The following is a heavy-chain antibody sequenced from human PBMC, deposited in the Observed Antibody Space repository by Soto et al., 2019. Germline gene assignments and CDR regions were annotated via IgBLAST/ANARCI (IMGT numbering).Heavy chain of an antibody. V-gene: IGHV4-30-4*01. J-gene: IGHJ6*02. CDR1: GGSISSGDYH. D-gene: IGHD4-17*01. CDR3: ARGDHDYGDYGRHYYYGMDV. CDR2: IYYSGST. Sequence: SETLSLTCTVSGGSISSGDYHWSWIRQPPGKGLEWIGYIYYSGSTYYNPSLKSRVTISVDTSKNQFSLKLSSVTAADTAVYYCARGDHDYGDYGRHYYYGMDVWGQGTTVTVSS.